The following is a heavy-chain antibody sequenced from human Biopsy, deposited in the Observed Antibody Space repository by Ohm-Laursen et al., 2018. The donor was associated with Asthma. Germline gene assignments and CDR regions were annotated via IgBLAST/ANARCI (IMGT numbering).Heavy chain of an antibody. CDR1: GFAFRDFN. J-gene: IGHJ3*02. Sequence: SLRLSCTASGFAFRDFNINWVRQAPGKGLQWIASINSAGSYIYYADSVKGRFTISRDNARNSLFLQMNNLRAEDTAVYYCVRSGTKWELYDAFDIWGQGTMVTVS. CDR2: INSAGSYI. V-gene: IGHV3-21*01. CDR3: VRSGTKWELYDAFDI. D-gene: IGHD1/OR15-1a*01.